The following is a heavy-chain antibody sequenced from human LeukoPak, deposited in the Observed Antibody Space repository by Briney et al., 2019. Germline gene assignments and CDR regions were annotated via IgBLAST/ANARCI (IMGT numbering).Heavy chain of an antibody. CDR1: GFTFTTYW. V-gene: IGHV3-74*01. CDR2: INSDGSIT. CDR3: ARADRTHDFWTPTYYYGMDV. Sequence: GGSLRLSCAASGFTFTTYWMHWVRQAPGKGLVWVSHINSDGSITSYADSVKGRFTISRDNAKNTLYLQMNSLRAEDTAVYYCARADRTHDFWTPTYYYGMDVWGQGTTVTVSS. J-gene: IGHJ6*02. D-gene: IGHD3-3*01.